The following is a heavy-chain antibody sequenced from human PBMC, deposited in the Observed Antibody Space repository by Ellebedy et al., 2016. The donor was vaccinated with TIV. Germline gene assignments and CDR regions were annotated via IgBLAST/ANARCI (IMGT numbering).Heavy chain of an antibody. CDR3: ARDLFSGSYFYDAFDI. D-gene: IGHD1-26*01. CDR2: IKQDGSEK. Sequence: GGSLRLXXAASGFTFSSYWMSWVRQAPGKGLEWVANIKQDGSEKYYVDSVKGRFTISRDNAKNSLYLQMNSLRAEDTAVYYCARDLFSGSYFYDAFDIWGQGTMVTVSS. V-gene: IGHV3-7*01. J-gene: IGHJ3*02. CDR1: GFTFSSYW.